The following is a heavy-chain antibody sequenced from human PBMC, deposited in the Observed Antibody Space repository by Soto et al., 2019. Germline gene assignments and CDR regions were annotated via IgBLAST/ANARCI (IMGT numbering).Heavy chain of an antibody. CDR1: GFTFSSYS. V-gene: IGHV3-21*01. D-gene: IGHD3-3*01. CDR3: ARDLIGDGVVIYFGY. Sequence: EVQLVESGGGLVKPGGSLRLSCAASGFTFSSYSMNWVRQAPGKGLEWVSSISSSSSYIYYADSVKGRFTISRDNAKNSLYPQMNSLRAEDTAVYFCARDLIGDGVVIYFGYWGQGTLVTVSS. CDR2: ISSSSSYI. J-gene: IGHJ4*02.